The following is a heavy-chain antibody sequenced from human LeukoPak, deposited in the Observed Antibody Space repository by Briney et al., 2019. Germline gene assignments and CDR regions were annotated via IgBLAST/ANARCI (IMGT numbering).Heavy chain of an antibody. J-gene: IGHJ6*04. Sequence: PGGSLRLSCAASGFTFSDYYMSWIRQAPGKGLEWVSYISSSSSYTNYADSVKGRFTISRDNAKNSLYLQTNSPRAEDTAVYYCARDLPIYYYGMDVWGKGTTVTVSS. CDR1: GFTFSDYY. D-gene: IGHD2-2*02. V-gene: IGHV3-11*06. CDR2: ISSSSSYT. CDR3: ARDLPIYYYGMDV.